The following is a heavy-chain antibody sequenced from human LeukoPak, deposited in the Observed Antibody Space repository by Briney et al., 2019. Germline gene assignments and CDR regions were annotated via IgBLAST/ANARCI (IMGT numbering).Heavy chain of an antibody. D-gene: IGHD1-26*01. Sequence: ASVRVSCKASGYTFTKYGISWVRQAPGQGLEWMGWVSTYNGNTNYAQNFEGRVTMTADISTSSAYMELRSLRSDDTAMYYCARVTLDSFGSRSYQSDYWSQGTLVTVSS. CDR1: GYTFTKYG. CDR2: VSTYNGNT. J-gene: IGHJ4*02. CDR3: ARVTLDSFGSRSYQSDY. V-gene: IGHV1-18*04.